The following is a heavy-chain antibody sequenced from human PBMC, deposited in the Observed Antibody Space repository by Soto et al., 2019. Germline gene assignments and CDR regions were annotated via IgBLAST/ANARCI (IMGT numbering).Heavy chain of an antibody. CDR2: ISAYNGNT. CDR1: GYTFTSYG. J-gene: IGHJ5*02. V-gene: IGHV1-18*01. CDR3: ANLNYIDFCSGSINTGWFDP. D-gene: IGHD3-3*01. Sequence: QVQLVQSGAEVKKPGASVKVSCKASGYTFTSYGISWVRQAPGQGLEWMGWISAYNGNTNYAQKLQGRVTMTTDTSTSTAYMELRSLRSDDTAVYYCANLNYIDFCSGSINTGWFDPWGQGTLVTVSS.